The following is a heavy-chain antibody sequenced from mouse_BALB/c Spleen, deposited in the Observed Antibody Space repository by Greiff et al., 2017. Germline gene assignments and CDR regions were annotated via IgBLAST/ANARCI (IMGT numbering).Heavy chain of an antibody. V-gene: IGHV14-4*02. CDR3: NEEGYGNPYAMDY. CDR1: GFNIKDYY. CDR2: IDPENGDT. D-gene: IGHD2-10*02. Sequence: EVQLVESGAELVRSGASVKLSCTASGFNIKDYYMHWVKQRPEQGLEWIGWIDPENGDTEYAPKFQGKATMTADTSSNTAYLQLSSLTSEDTAVYYCNEEGYGNPYAMDYWGQGTSVTVSS. J-gene: IGHJ4*01.